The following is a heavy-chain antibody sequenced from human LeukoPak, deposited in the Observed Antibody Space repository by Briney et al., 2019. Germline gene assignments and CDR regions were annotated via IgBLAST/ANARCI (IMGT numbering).Heavy chain of an antibody. CDR2: ISGSGGST. CDR1: GFTLSSYG. Sequence: GGSLRLSCAASGFTLSSYGMSWVRQAPGKGLEWVSAISGSGGSTYYADSVKGRFTISRDNSKNTLYLQMNSLRAEDTAVYYCAKAGAVVVVAAKYFDYWGQGTLVTVSS. J-gene: IGHJ4*02. D-gene: IGHD2-15*01. CDR3: AKAGAVVVVAAKYFDY. V-gene: IGHV3-23*01.